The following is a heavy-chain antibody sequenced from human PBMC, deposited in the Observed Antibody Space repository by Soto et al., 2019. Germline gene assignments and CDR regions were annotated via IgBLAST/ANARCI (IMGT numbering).Heavy chain of an antibody. CDR2: MNPNSGNT. Sequence: ASVKVSCKASGYTFTSYDINWVRQATGQGLEWMGWMNPNSGNTGYAQKFQGRVTMTRNTSISTAYMELSSLRSEDTAMYYCARGACSSTSCPIYYYYGMDVWGQGTTVTVSS. J-gene: IGHJ6*02. V-gene: IGHV1-8*01. CDR1: GYTFTSYD. D-gene: IGHD2-2*01. CDR3: ARGACSSTSCPIYYYYGMDV.